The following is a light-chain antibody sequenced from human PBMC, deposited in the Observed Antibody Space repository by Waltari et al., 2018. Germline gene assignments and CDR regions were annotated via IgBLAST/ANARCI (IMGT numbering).Light chain of an antibody. CDR1: SRDIGNYDY. CDR3: SSYTTTTTLYV. V-gene: IGLV2-14*03. J-gene: IGLJ1*01. Sequence: QSALTQPASVSGSPGQSITISCTGTSRDIGNYDYVSWYQHHPGKAPTLMIYDVTKRPSVFSLRFSGSKSGTTASLTISGLQAEDEADYYCSSYTTTTTLYVFGTGTKVTVL. CDR2: DVT.